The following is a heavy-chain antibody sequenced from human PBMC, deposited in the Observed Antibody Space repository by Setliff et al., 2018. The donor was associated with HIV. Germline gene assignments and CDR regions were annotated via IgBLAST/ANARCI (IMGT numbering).Heavy chain of an antibody. J-gene: IGHJ4*02. D-gene: IGHD2-15*01. CDR1: GDSISSYY. Sequence: SETLSLTCTVSGDSISSYYWSWIRQPAGKGLEWIGRIYTSGTPNYNPSLKRRVTMSVDTSKNQFSLKLRSVTAADTAVYYCARDGIYCSGGRCGEISDYWGQGTLVTVSS. CDR3: ARDGIYCSGGRCGEISDY. V-gene: IGHV4-4*07. CDR2: IYTSGTP.